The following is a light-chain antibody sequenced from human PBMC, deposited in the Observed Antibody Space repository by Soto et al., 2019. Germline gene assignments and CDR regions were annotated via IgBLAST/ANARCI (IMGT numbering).Light chain of an antibody. CDR2: GAS. V-gene: IGKV3-15*01. CDR3: QQYNNWPGT. CDR1: QSVSSN. Sequence: EIVMTQSPATLSVSPGERATISCRASQSVSSNLAWYQQKPGQAPRLLIHGASTRATGIPARFSGSGSGTEFTLTISSLQSEDFAVYYCQQYNNWPGTFGGGTKVEIK. J-gene: IGKJ4*01.